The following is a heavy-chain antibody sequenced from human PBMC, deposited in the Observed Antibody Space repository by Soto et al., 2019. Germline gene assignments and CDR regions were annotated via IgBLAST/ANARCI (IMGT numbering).Heavy chain of an antibody. J-gene: IGHJ4*02. CDR3: ARVRIVGAREIDF. V-gene: IGHV1-18*04. D-gene: IGHD1-26*01. CDR1: GYTFNRHG. Sequence: QVHLVQSGGEVKKPGASVKVSCKASGYTFNRHGITWVRQPPGKGLEWMGWISGYNGDINYEQKFQGRVTLSSDTLTSTVYLELKSLIFDDTAVYYCARVRIVGAREIDFWGQGTLVTVSS. CDR2: ISGYNGDI.